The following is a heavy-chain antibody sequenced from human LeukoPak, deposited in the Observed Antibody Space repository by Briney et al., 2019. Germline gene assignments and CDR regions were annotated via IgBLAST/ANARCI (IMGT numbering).Heavy chain of an antibody. J-gene: IGHJ4*02. V-gene: IGHV3-23*01. D-gene: IGHD2-15*01. Sequence: GGSLRLSCAASGFTFSSYAMSWVRQAPGKGLEWVSTISGSGGSTYYADSVKGRFTISRDNSKNTLYLQMNGLRAEDTALYSCAKDYCSGGSCYSGLDYWGERTLVTVSS. CDR1: GFTFSSYA. CDR2: ISGSGGST. CDR3: AKDYCSGGSCYSGLDY.